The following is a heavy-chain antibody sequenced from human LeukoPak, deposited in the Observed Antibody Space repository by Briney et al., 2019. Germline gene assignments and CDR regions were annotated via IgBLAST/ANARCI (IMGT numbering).Heavy chain of an antibody. Sequence: WASVKVSCKASGYTITSYDINWVRQATGQGLEWMGWMNPNSGNTGYAQKFQGRVTMTRNTSISTAYMELSSLRSEDTAVYYCARGRMVRGVTWWFDPWGQGTLVTVAS. CDR1: GYTITSYD. CDR3: ARGRMVRGVTWWFDP. CDR2: MNPNSGNT. D-gene: IGHD3-10*01. V-gene: IGHV1-8*01. J-gene: IGHJ5*02.